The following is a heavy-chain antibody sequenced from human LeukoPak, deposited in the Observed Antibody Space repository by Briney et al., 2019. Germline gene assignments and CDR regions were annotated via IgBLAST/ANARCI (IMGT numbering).Heavy chain of an antibody. CDR1: GYTFTGYY. D-gene: IGHD4-17*01. J-gene: IGHJ4*02. CDR3: ASSGLRSTRPFDY. Sequence: ASVKVSCKASGYTFTGYYMHWVRQAPGQGLEWMGWINPNSGGTNYAQKFQGRVTMIRDTSISTAYMELSRLRSDDTAVYYCASSGLRSTRPFDYWGQGTLVTVSS. V-gene: IGHV1-2*02. CDR2: INPNSGGT.